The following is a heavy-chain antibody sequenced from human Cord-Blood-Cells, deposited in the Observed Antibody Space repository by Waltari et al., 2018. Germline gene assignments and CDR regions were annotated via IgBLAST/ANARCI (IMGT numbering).Heavy chain of an antibody. CDR1: GGSFSAYY. V-gene: IGHV4-34*01. Sequence: QVQLQQWGAGLLKPSETLSLTCAVYGGSFSAYYCSWIRQPPGKGLEWIGEINHSGSTNYNPSLKSRVTISVDTSKNQFSLKLSSVTAADTAVYYCARAVVVPAAMGGNWFDPWGQGTLVTVSS. CDR3: ARAVVVPAAMGGNWFDP. D-gene: IGHD2-2*01. CDR2: INHSGST. J-gene: IGHJ5*02.